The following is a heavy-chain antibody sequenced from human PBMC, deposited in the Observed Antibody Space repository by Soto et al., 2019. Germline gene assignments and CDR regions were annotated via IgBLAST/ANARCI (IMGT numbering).Heavy chain of an antibody. CDR1: GYTFTSYY. D-gene: IGHD6-19*01. V-gene: IGHV1-46*01. CDR3: ARKLSSNGWSAFDY. CDR2: ISPSSGST. Sequence: ASVKVSCKASGYTFTSYYMHWVRQAPGQGLEWMGIISPSSGSTTYAQKFQGRVTVTRDTSTTTVYMELSSLRSEDTAVYYCARKLSSNGWSAFDYWGQGTLVTVSS. J-gene: IGHJ4*02.